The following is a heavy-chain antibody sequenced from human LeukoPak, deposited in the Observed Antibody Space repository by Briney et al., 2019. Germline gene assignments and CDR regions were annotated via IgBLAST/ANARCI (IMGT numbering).Heavy chain of an antibody. CDR3: ARTGGYCISTNCYRPGHYYYYMDV. V-gene: IGHV3-21*01. D-gene: IGHD2-2*01. CDR1: GFTFSSYS. J-gene: IGHJ6*03. Sequence: GGSLRLSCAASGFTFSSYSMNWVRQAPGKGLEWVSSISSSSSYIYYADSVKGRFTISRDNAKNSLYLQMNSLRAEDTAVYYCARTGGYCISTNCYRPGHYYYYMDVWGEGTTVSVSS. CDR2: ISSSSSYI.